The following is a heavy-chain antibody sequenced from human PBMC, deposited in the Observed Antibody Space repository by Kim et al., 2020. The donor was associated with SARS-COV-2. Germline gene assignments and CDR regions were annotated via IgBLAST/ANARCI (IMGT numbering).Heavy chain of an antibody. D-gene: IGHD6-19*01. CDR3: VRAPASGWYRCFDY. CDR2: IKQDGSEK. V-gene: IGHV3-7*01. J-gene: IGHJ4*02. CDR1: GFTFSTYW. Sequence: GGSLRLSCGASGFTFSTYWMGWVRQAPGKGLEWVANIKQDGSEKQYVDSVKGRFTISRDNARNSLSLQMNSLRAEDTAVYYCVRAPASGWYRCFDYWGQGILVTVSS.